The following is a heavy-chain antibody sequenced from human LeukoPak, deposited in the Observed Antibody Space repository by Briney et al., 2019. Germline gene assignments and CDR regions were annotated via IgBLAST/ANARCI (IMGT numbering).Heavy chain of an antibody. D-gene: IGHD6-13*01. Sequence: GGSLRLSCAASGFTFSTYSMNWVRQAPGKGLEWVSSISSSSSYIYYADSVKGRFTISRDNAKNSLYLQMNSLRAEDTAVYYCAKFIAAPFYFDYWGQGTLVTVSS. CDR3: AKFIAAPFYFDY. CDR1: GFTFSTYS. CDR2: ISSSSSYI. V-gene: IGHV3-21*01. J-gene: IGHJ4*02.